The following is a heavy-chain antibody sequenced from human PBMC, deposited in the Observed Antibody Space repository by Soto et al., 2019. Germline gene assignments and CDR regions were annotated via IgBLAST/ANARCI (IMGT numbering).Heavy chain of an antibody. Sequence: RLSCAASGFTFSSYAMSWVRQAPGKGLEWVSAISGSGGSTYYADSVKGRFTISRGNSKNTLYLQMNSLRAEDTAVYYCAKGGSSSWYRDYFDYWGQGTLVTVSS. CDR2: ISGSGGST. CDR1: GFTFSSYA. V-gene: IGHV3-23*01. CDR3: AKGGSSSWYRDYFDY. D-gene: IGHD6-13*01. J-gene: IGHJ4*02.